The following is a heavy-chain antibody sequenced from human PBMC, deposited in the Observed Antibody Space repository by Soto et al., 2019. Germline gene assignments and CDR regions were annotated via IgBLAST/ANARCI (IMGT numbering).Heavy chain of an antibody. Sequence: QVQLVESGGGVVQPGRSLRLSCVASGFTFSSYAMHWVRQAPGKGLEWVAVISYDGSNKYYADSVKGRFTISRDNSKNTLYLQMNSLRAEDTAVYYCASPDSSGLHIDYWGQGTLVTVSS. CDR2: ISYDGSNK. V-gene: IGHV3-30-3*01. D-gene: IGHD3-22*01. CDR1: GFTFSSYA. CDR3: ASPDSSGLHIDY. J-gene: IGHJ4*02.